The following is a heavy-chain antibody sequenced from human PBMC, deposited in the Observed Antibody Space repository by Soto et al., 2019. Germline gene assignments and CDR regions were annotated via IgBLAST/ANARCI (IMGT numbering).Heavy chain of an antibody. CDR3: ARSGYSGYDFRVYAFDI. CDR2: IYPCDPDI. V-gene: IGHV5-51*01. Sequence: GESLNISGKGCGYSFTSCWIGGVGQMPWKCVEGMGIIYPCDPDIRYSPSCQGQVTISADKAISTADVELSSLKASGTAMYCGARSGYSGYDFRVYAFDIWGQGTMVTVSS. CDR1: GYSFTSCW. D-gene: IGHD5-12*01. J-gene: IGHJ3*02.